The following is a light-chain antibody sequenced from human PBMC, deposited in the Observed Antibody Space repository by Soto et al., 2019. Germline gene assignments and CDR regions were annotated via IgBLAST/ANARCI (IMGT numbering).Light chain of an antibody. J-gene: IGKJ4*01. Sequence: EIEVTQSPATLSWSPGERATLSCRTSQSVCSYLAWYQKKPGQAPRLLIYDASNRATGIPARFSGGGSGRDFTLTISSLEPEDFAVYYCQQRSNWPPLTFGGGTKVEI. V-gene: IGKV3-11*02. CDR1: QSVCSY. CDR2: DAS. CDR3: QQRSNWPPLT.